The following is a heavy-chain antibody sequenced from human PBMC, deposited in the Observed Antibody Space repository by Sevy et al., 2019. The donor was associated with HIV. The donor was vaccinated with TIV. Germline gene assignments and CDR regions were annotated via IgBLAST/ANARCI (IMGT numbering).Heavy chain of an antibody. D-gene: IGHD3-3*01. Sequence: GGSLRLSCAASGFTFSSYWMSWVRQAPGKGLEWVANIKQDGSEKYYVDSVKDRFTISRENAKNSLYLQMNSLRAEDTAVYYCARSKSITIFGVVSHYFDYWGQGTLVTVSS. V-gene: IGHV3-7*01. CDR1: GFTFSSYW. CDR3: ARSKSITIFGVVSHYFDY. CDR2: IKQDGSEK. J-gene: IGHJ4*02.